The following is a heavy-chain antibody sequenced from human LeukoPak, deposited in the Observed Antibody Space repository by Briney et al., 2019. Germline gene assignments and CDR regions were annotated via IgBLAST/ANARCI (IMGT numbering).Heavy chain of an antibody. CDR2: INPNSGGT. V-gene: IGHV1-2*02. Sequence: GASVKVSCKASGYTFTGYYMHWVRQAPGQGLEWMGWINPNSGGTNYAQKFQGRVTMTRDTSISTAYMELSRLRSDDTAVYYCAIYFGGVRNYFDYWGQGTLVTVSS. CDR3: AIYFGGVRNYFDY. D-gene: IGHD3-16*01. CDR1: GYTFTGYY. J-gene: IGHJ4*02.